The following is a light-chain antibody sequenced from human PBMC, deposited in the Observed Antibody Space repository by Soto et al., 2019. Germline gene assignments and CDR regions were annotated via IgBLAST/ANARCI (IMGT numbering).Light chain of an antibody. CDR2: YDD. CDR1: SSNIGNNA. Sequence: QSVLTQPPSVSEAPRQRVTISCSGSSSNIGNNAVNWYQRLPGKAPKLLIYYDDLLPSGVSDRFSGSKSGTSASLAISGLQSEDEADYYCSSYASVVVFGGGTKLTVL. CDR3: SSYASVVV. J-gene: IGLJ2*01. V-gene: IGLV1-36*01.